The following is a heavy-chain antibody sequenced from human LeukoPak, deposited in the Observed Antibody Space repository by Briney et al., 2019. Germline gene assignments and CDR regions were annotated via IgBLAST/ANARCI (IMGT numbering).Heavy chain of an antibody. CDR2: INPGPGST. V-gene: IGHV1-46*01. CDR3: ARERGGGSGHGDAFDI. Sequence: ASVKVSCKASGYTFTGYYIHWVRQAPGQGLEWMGIINPGPGSTNSPQEFQGRVTMTRDTSTSTVYMELSSLRSEDTAVYHCARERGGGSGHGDAFDIWGQGTMVTVSS. CDR1: GYTFTGYY. J-gene: IGHJ3*02. D-gene: IGHD3-16*01.